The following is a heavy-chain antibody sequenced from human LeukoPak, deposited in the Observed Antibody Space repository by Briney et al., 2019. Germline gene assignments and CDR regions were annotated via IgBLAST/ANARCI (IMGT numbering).Heavy chain of an antibody. CDR1: GYTFTSYY. V-gene: IGHV1-46*01. J-gene: IGHJ6*02. Sequence: ASVKVSCKASGYTFTSYYMHWVRQAPGQGLEWMGIINPSGGSTSYAQKFQGRVTMTRDTSTSTVYMELSSLRSEDTAVYYCAGASSGWYSDYYYYGMDVWGQGTTVTVSS. CDR3: AGASSGWYSDYYYYGMDV. D-gene: IGHD6-19*01. CDR2: INPSGGST.